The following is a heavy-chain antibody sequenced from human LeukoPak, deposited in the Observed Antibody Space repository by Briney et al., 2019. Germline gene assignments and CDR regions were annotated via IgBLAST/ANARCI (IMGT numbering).Heavy chain of an antibody. D-gene: IGHD6-19*01. CDR2: IRSKANSYAT. Sequence: GGSLKLSCAASGFTFSGSAMHWVRQASGKGLEWVGRIRSKANSYATAYAASVKGRFTISRDDSKNTAYLQMNSLKTEDTAVYYCTTGIAVAGRDYWGRGTLVTVSS. V-gene: IGHV3-73*01. CDR3: TTGIAVAGRDY. CDR1: GFTFSGSA. J-gene: IGHJ4*02.